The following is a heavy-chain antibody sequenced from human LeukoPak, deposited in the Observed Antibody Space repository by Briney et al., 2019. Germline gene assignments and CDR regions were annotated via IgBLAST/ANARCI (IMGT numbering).Heavy chain of an antibody. CDR3: AKGSAYSSSYEFDY. D-gene: IGHD6-6*01. Sequence: SGRSLRLSCAASGFTFDDYAMHWVRQAPGKGLEWVSGISWNSGSIGYADPVKGRFTISRDNAKNSLYLQMNSLRAEDTALYYCAKGSAYSSSYEFDYWGQGTLVTVSS. CDR2: ISWNSGSI. CDR1: GFTFDDYA. V-gene: IGHV3-9*01. J-gene: IGHJ4*02.